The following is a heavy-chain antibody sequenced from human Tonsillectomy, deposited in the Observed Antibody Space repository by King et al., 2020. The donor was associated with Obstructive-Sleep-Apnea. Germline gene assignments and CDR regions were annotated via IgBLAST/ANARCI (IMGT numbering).Heavy chain of an antibody. CDR2: ISFDGSNK. J-gene: IGHJ6*02. Sequence: QLVQSGGGVVQPGRSLRLSCAASGFTFSSYDMHWVRQAPGQGLEWVAVISFDGSNKYYSVYVKVRFTISSDTSKNTLYLQMNSLRAEDTAVYYCAKEPLYSSGWTSYYYYYGMDVWGQGTPVTVSS. V-gene: IGHV3-30*18. CDR1: GFTFSSYD. D-gene: IGHD6-19*01. CDR3: AKEPLYSSGWTSYYYYYGMDV.